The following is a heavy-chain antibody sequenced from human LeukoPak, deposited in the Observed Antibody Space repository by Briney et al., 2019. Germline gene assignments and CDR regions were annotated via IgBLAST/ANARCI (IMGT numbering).Heavy chain of an antibody. D-gene: IGHD3-22*01. CDR1: GDSITSSTYY. J-gene: IGHJ5*02. Sequence: SETLSLTCTVSGDSITSSTYYWGWLRQPPGKGLGGVGSIYYTGSTYYNPSLKSRVTISVDTSKNQFSLKLRSVTAADTAVYYCARLYYYDAGGYPNPWGQGTVVTVSS. CDR3: ARLYYYDAGGYPNP. CDR2: IYYTGST. V-gene: IGHV4-39*01.